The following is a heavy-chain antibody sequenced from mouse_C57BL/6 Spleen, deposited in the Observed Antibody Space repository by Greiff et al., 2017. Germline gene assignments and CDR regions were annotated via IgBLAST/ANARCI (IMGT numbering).Heavy chain of an antibody. J-gene: IGHJ2*01. CDR2: INPGSGGT. V-gene: IGHV1-54*01. CDR3: ARSIYYGDDYFDY. D-gene: IGHD2-13*01. CDR1: GYAFTNYL. Sequence: QVQLQQSGAELVRPGTSVKVSCKASGYAFTNYLIEWVKQRPGQGLEWIGVINPGSGGTNYNEKFKGKATLTADKSSSTAYMQLSSLTSEDSAVYFCARSIYYGDDYFDYWGQGTTLTVSS.